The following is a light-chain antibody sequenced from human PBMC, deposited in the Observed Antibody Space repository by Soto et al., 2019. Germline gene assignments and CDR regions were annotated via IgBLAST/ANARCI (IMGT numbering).Light chain of an antibody. J-gene: IGKJ5*01. CDR3: QHSYSSPIT. CDR2: AAA. Sequence: DIQMTQSPSSLSASVGDRVTITCRASQSISTYLNWYQQKPGKVPKLLIYAAASLQSGVPSRFSGSGSGTDFTLTISSLQPEDFATYYCQHSYSSPITFGQGTRLE. CDR1: QSISTY. V-gene: IGKV1-39*01.